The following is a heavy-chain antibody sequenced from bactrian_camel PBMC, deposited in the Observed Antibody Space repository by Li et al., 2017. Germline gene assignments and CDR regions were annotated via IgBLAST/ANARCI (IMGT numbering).Heavy chain of an antibody. Sequence: HVQLVESGGDTVQTGGSLRLFCTVPGFTAYKCGLDWYRQAAGKQRELVASIFGDGRITYSDSVEGRFTISTDNVKRMFFLDMHGLKVEDTAMYYCATAPWSCTVVAIADDPRYWGQGTQVTVS. CDR2: IFGDGRI. CDR1: GFTAYKCG. V-gene: IGHV3S53*01. J-gene: IGHJ4*01. CDR3: ATAPWSCTVVAIADDPRY. D-gene: IGHD6*01.